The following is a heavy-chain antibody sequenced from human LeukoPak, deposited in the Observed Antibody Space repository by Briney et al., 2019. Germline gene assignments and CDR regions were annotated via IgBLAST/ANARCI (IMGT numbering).Heavy chain of an antibody. D-gene: IGHD1-14*01. J-gene: IGHJ5*02. CDR2: INAYNGNT. V-gene: IGHV1-18*01. Sequence: GASVKVSCKASGYTFTSYGISWVRQAPGQGLEWMGWINAYNGNTNYAQKLQGRVTMTTDTSTSTAYMELRSLRSGDTAVYYCARQPDALVYLGWFDPWGQGTLVTVSS. CDR3: ARQPDALVYLGWFDP. CDR1: GYTFTSYG.